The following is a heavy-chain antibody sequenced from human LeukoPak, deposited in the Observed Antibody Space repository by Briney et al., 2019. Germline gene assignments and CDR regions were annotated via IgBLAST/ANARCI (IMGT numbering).Heavy chain of an antibody. J-gene: IGHJ4*02. V-gene: IGHV1-46*01. CDR3: ARNKWNYYDSSGYYFFDY. CDR2: INPSGGST. Sequence: ASVKVSCKASGYTFTGYYMHWVRRAPGQGLEWMGIINPSGGSTSYAQKFQGRVTMTRDTSTSTVYMELSSLRSEDTAVYYCARNKWNYYDSSGYYFFDYWGQGTLVTVSS. CDR1: GYTFTGYY. D-gene: IGHD3-22*01.